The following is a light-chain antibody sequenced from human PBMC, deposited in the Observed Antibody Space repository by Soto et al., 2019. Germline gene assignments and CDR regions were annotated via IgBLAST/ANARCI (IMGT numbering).Light chain of an antibody. CDR3: QQYNSYSWT. CDR2: DAS. J-gene: IGKJ1*01. V-gene: IGKV1-5*01. Sequence: IQMTQNPSTLSASVGDRVTITCRASQSISSWLAWYQQKPGKAPKLLIYDASSLESGVPSRFSGSGSGTEFTLTISSLQPDDFATYYCQQYNSYSWTFGQGTKVDIK. CDR1: QSISSW.